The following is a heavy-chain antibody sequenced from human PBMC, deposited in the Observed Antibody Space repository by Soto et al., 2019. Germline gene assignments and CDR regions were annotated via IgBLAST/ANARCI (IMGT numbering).Heavy chain of an antibody. V-gene: IGHV3-30-3*01. CDR3: ARDRVVRLPVPDYYYYGMDV. CDR1: GFTFSSYA. Sequence: RGSLRLSCAASGFTFSSYAMHWVRQAPGKGLEWVAVISYDGSNKYYADSVKGRCTICRDNSKNTLYLQMNSLRAEDTAVYYCARDRVVRLPVPDYYYYGMDVWGQGTTVTVSS. D-gene: IGHD3-3*01. J-gene: IGHJ6*02. CDR2: ISYDGSNK.